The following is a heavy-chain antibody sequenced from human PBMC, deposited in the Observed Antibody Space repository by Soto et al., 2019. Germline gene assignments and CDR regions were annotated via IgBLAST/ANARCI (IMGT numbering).Heavy chain of an antibody. CDR1: GGSIRSYY. CDR2: IYTSGSS. V-gene: IGHV4-4*07. J-gene: IGHJ5*02. CDR3: ARSYSGSYEEKWFDP. D-gene: IGHD1-26*01. Sequence: TLSLTCTVSGGSIRSYYWSWIRQPAGKGLEWIGHIYTSGSSNYNPSLKSRVTMSVDTSKNQFSLKLSSVTAADTAVYYCARSYSGSYEEKWFDPWGQGTLVTVSS.